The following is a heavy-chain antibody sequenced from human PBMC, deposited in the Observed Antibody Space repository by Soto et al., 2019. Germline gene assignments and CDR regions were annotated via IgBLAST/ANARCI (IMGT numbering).Heavy chain of an antibody. CDR1: GLTVRTNY. CDR3: AREAFYDLWSGPGWFDP. CDR2: IQTGGAT. Sequence: GGSLRLSCTASGLTVRTNYMSWVRQAPGKGLEWVSIIQTGGATYYADSVKGRFTISRDNSENTLYLQMDSLRAEDTALYYCAREAFYDLWSGPGWFDPWGQGTLVTVLL. D-gene: IGHD3-3*01. V-gene: IGHV3-66*01. J-gene: IGHJ5*02.